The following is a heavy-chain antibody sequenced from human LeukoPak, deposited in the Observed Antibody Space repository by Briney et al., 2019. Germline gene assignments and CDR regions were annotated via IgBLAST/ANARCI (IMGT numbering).Heavy chain of an antibody. V-gene: IGHV1-69*05. CDR1: GGTFSSYA. D-gene: IGHD3-22*01. CDR3: ARDYYYDSSGYYYNPFDY. J-gene: IGHJ4*02. Sequence: SVKVSCKASGGTFSSYAISWVRQAPGQGLEWMGRIIPIFGIANYAQKFQGRVTITTDESTSTAYMELSSLRSEDTAVYYCARDYYYDSSGYYYNPFDYWGQGTLVTVSS. CDR2: IIPIFGIA.